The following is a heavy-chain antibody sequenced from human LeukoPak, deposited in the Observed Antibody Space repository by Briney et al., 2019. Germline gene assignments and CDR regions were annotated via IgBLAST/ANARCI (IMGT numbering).Heavy chain of an antibody. CDR3: ANDYYDSSGSKGDAFDI. J-gene: IGHJ3*02. D-gene: IGHD3-22*01. V-gene: IGHV3-23*01. CDR1: GFTFSSYA. Sequence: GGSLRLSCAASGFTFSSYAMSWVRQAPGKGLEWVSAISGSGGSTYYADSVKGRFTISRDNSKNTLYLQMNSLRAEDTGVYYCANDYYDSSGSKGDAFDIWGQGTMVTVSS. CDR2: ISGSGGST.